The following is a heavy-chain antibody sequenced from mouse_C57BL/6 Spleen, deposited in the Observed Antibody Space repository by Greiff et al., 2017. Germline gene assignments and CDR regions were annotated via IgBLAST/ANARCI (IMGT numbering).Heavy chain of an antibody. CDR1: GFTFSSYT. CDR3: ARHGDDYDVGAMDY. D-gene: IGHD2-4*01. CDR2: ISGGGGNT. J-gene: IGHJ4*01. Sequence: EVKVVESGGGLVKPGGSLKLSCAASGFTFSSYTMSWVRQTPEKRLEWVATISGGGGNTYYPDSVKGRFTISRDNAKNTLYLQMSSLRSEDTALYYCARHGDDYDVGAMDYWGQGTSVTVSS. V-gene: IGHV5-9*01.